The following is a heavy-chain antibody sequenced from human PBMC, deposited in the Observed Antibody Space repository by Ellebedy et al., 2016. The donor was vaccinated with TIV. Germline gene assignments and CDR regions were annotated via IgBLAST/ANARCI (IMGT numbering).Heavy chain of an antibody. D-gene: IGHD3-10*01. J-gene: IGHJ6*02. CDR1: GYTFTGYY. Sequence: AASVKVSCKASGYTFTGYYMHWVRQAPGQGLEWMGWIIPNSGGTNYAQKFQGRVTMTRDTSTSTVYMELSSLRSEDTAVYYCARGGSGTYYNTMGSSYYYGMDVWGQGTTVTVSS. V-gene: IGHV1-2*02. CDR3: ARGGSGTYYNTMGSSYYYGMDV. CDR2: IIPNSGGT.